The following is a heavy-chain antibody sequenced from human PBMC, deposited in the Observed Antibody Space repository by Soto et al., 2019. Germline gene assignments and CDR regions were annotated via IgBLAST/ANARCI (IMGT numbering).Heavy chain of an antibody. D-gene: IGHD6-6*01. CDR1: GGTFSSYA. J-gene: IGHJ6*02. CDR3: ARESSSPNYYYYGMDV. V-gene: IGHV1-69*13. Sequence: SVKVSCKASGGTFSSYAVSWVRQAPGQGLEWMGVIIPLLNTPKYVQKFQGRVTITADASATTAYMELSSLRSGDTAVYYCARESSSPNYYYYGMDVWGQGTTVTVSS. CDR2: IIPLLNTP.